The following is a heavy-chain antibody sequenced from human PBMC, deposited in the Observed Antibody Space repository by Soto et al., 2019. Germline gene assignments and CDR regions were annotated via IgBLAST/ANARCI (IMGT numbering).Heavy chain of an antibody. CDR2: IWSAGLI. V-gene: IGHV3-53*02. J-gene: IGHJ6*02. Sequence: DVQLVETGGEWIQPGGSLRLSCAASGFTVSSKYMSWVRQAPGKGLEWISVIWSAGLIYYADSVRGRFTISRDISKNILYLEMTSLRADDTAVYYCAREAPMDVWGQGTTVTVSS. CDR1: GFTVSSKY. CDR3: AREAPMDV.